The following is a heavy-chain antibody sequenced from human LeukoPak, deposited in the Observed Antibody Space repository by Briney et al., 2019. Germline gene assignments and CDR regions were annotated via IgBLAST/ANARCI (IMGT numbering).Heavy chain of an antibody. CDR3: ARGGGYASPIGY. V-gene: IGHV4-59*01. CDR2: IYHSGST. J-gene: IGHJ4*02. D-gene: IGHD5-12*01. CDR1: GGSISTYY. Sequence: AETLSLTCTLSGGSISTYYWSWIRQPPGKGLEWIGYIYHSGSTNYNPSLKSRVTISVDTSKNQFSLKLSSVTAADTAVYYCARGGGYASPIGYWGQGALVTVSS.